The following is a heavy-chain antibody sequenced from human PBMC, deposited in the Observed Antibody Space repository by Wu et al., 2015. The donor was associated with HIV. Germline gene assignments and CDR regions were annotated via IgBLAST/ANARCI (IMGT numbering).Heavy chain of an antibody. CDR3: ARDLGKQWLVHAFDI. V-gene: IGHV1-69*13. J-gene: IGHJ3*02. Sequence: QVQLVQSGAEVKKPGSSVKVSCKASGGTFSSYAISWVRQAPGQGLEWMGRIIPIFGTTNYAQKFQGRVTITADESTSTVHMELSSLRSEDTAVYYCARDLGKQWLVHAFDIWGQGTMVTVSS. CDR2: IIPIFGTT. D-gene: IGHD6-19*01. CDR1: GGTFSSYA.